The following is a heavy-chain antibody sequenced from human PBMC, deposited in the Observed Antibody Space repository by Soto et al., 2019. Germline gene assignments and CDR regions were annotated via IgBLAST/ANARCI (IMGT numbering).Heavy chain of an antibody. J-gene: IGHJ6*02. D-gene: IGHD1-26*01. V-gene: IGHV5-51*01. CDR1: GYSFTSYW. CDR3: ARPTTLEEGFPNDYYYGMDV. Sequence: PGESLKISCQGSGYSFTSYWIGWVRQMPGKGLEWMGIIYPGDSDARYSPSFQGQVIFSADKSISTAYLQWSSLKASDTAMYYCARPTTLEEGFPNDYYYGMDVWGQGTTVTVSS. CDR2: IYPGDSDA.